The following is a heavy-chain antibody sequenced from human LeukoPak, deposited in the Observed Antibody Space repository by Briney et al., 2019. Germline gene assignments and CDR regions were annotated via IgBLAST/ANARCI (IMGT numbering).Heavy chain of an antibody. CDR2: IRSKAYGGTT. CDR1: EFTFGDYA. Sequence: GGSLRLSCTASEFTFGDYAMSWVRQAPGKGLEWVGFIRSKAYGGTTEYAASVKARFTISRDDSKSIAYLQMNSLKTEDTAVYYCTRVSGDTFDYWGQGTLVTVSS. V-gene: IGHV3-49*04. D-gene: IGHD2-21*02. CDR3: TRVSGDTFDY. J-gene: IGHJ4*02.